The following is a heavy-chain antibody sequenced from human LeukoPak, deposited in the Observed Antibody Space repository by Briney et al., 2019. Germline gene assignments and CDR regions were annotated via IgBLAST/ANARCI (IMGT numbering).Heavy chain of an antibody. CDR3: ARARESGVFDY. CDR1: GGSISSYH. V-gene: IGHV4-59*12. Sequence: SETLSLTCTVSGGSISSYHWGWIRQPPGKGLEWIGHLLQNGRTDYDPSLKSRVSISVDTSESQFSLKLSSVTAADTAVYYCARARESGVFDYWGQGTPVTVSS. J-gene: IGHJ4*02. CDR2: LLQNGRT. D-gene: IGHD3-10*01.